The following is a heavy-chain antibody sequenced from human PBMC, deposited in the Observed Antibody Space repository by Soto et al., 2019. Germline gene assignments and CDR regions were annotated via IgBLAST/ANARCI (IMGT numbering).Heavy chain of an antibody. CDR2: IYPGDSDT. CDR3: ARRGDSSGYMDS. Sequence: PGESLKISCKGSGHSFTKYWIAWVRQMPGKGLEWMGIIYPGDSDTRYSPSFQGQVSISADKSISTAYLQWSSLKASDTAMYYCARRGDSSGYMDSWGQGTLVTVSS. J-gene: IGHJ5*01. CDR1: GHSFTKYW. V-gene: IGHV5-51*01. D-gene: IGHD3-22*01.